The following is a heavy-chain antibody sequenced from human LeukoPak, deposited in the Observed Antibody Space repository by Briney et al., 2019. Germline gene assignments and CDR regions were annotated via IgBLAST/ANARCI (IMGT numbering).Heavy chain of an antibody. V-gene: IGHV3-23*01. D-gene: IGHD4-17*01. CDR3: AKGGDYGDYGIDI. Sequence: GGSLRLSCAASGFTFSSYAMSWVRQAPGKGLEWVSAISGSGGSAYYADSVKGRFTISRDNSKNTLYLQMNSLRAEDTAVYYCAKGGDYGDYGIDIWGQGTMVTVSS. J-gene: IGHJ3*02. CDR1: GFTFSSYA. CDR2: ISGSGGSA.